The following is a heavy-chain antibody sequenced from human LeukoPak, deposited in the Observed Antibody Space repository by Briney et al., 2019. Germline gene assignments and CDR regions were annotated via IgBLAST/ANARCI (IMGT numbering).Heavy chain of an antibody. Sequence: ASVKVSCKASGYTFTGYYMHWVRQAPGQGLEWMGRINPNSGGTNYAQKFQGRVTMTRDTSISTAYMKLSRLRTDDTAVYYCARVGTYCGGDCYLRWFDPWGQGTLVTVSS. CDR3: ARVGTYCGGDCYLRWFDP. J-gene: IGHJ5*02. D-gene: IGHD2-21*02. CDR1: GYTFTGYY. V-gene: IGHV1-2*06. CDR2: INPNSGGT.